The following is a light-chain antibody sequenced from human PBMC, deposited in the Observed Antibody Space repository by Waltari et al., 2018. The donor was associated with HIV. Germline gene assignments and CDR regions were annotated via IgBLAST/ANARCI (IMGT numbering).Light chain of an antibody. CDR2: EVT. CDR3: SSYAPTNKFYVL. J-gene: IGLJ2*01. V-gene: IGLV2-8*01. Sequence: QSALTQPPSASGSPGQSVTMSCTGTSSDIGGYNYVSWYQQHPGKAPKLSMTEVTKRPSSGPDRFAGSKSGNAASLTVSGLQAEDEAHYYCSSYAPTNKFYVLFGGGTTLTVL. CDR1: SSDIGGYNY.